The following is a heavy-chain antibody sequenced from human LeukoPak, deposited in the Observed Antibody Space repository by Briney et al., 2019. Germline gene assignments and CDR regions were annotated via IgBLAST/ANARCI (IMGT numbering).Heavy chain of an antibody. CDR1: GFTFSSYA. CDR2: ISGSGDST. D-gene: IGHD6-13*01. V-gene: IGHV3-23*01. Sequence: GGSLRLSCSASGFTFSSYAMSWVRQAPGKGLEWVSAISGSGDSTYCGDSVKGRFTISRDNSKNTLYLQMNSLRAEDTAVYYCAKTRPLDSSSWSHGDYWGQGTLVTVSS. J-gene: IGHJ4*02. CDR3: AKTRPLDSSSWSHGDY.